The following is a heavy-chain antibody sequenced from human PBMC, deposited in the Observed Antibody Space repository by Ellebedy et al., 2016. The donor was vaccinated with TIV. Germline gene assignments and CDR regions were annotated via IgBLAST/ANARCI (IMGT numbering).Heavy chain of an antibody. CDR2: MSSSASAI. V-gene: IGHV3-48*04. Sequence: GGSLRLSXAASGFTLSSCSMNWVRQAPGKGLEWLSYMSSSASAIYYADSVKGRFTISRDNDKNSLYLQMNSLRAEDTAMYYCATHYDTSGYYYGYWGQGTLLTVSS. CDR3: ATHYDTSGYYYGY. J-gene: IGHJ4*02. D-gene: IGHD3-22*01. CDR1: GFTLSSCS.